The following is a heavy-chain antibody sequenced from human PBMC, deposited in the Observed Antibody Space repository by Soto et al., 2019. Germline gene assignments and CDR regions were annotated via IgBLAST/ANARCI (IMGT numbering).Heavy chain of an antibody. D-gene: IGHD1-26*01. Sequence: SGPTLVNPKQTVTRTCTFSGFSLSTSAVGVGWIRQPPGTALEWXALSYWTDDKRYSPXLKSRLTLTTDTAKNHGVLKXSNRDPGGAARSDCANRAGGSYRRAFDYPGQGTCVTVCS. CDR3: ANRAGGSYRRAFDY. V-gene: IGHV2-5*01. CDR1: GFSLSTSAVG. J-gene: IGHJ4*02. CDR2: SYWTDDK.